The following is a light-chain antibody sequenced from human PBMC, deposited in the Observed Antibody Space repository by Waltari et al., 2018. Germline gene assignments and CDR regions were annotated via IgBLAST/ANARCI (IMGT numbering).Light chain of an antibody. Sequence: DIQMTQSPSSLSASVGDTVSITCRASQSLSGWLDWYQQKPGKAPKLLIYKTSNLQSGVSSSFSGSGSGTEFTLIIRSLQPEDFATYYCLQYIRSPLTFGGGTKVEIK. V-gene: IGKV1-5*03. CDR2: KTS. CDR3: LQYIRSPLT. CDR1: QSLSGW. J-gene: IGKJ4*01.